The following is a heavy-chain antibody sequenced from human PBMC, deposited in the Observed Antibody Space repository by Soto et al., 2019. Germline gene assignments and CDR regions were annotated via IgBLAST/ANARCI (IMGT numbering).Heavy chain of an antibody. CDR3: ARLNGGSCYCNWFDP. D-gene: IGHD2-15*01. J-gene: IGHJ5*02. Sequence: GESLKISCKGSGYSFTSYWIGWVRQMPGKGLEWMGIIYPGDSDTRYSPSFQGQVTISADKSISTAYLQWSSLKASDTAMYYCARLNGGSCYCNWFDPWGQGTLVTVSS. CDR2: IYPGDSDT. CDR1: GYSFTSYW. V-gene: IGHV5-51*01.